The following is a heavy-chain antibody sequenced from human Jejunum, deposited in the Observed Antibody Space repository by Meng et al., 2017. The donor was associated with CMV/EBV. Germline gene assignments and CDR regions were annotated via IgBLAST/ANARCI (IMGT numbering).Heavy chain of an antibody. CDR1: FPFSNYY. CDR3: VRDILRVGITYYFDY. CDR2: ISGDGSDL. D-gene: IGHD3-22*01. J-gene: IGHJ4*02. V-gene: IGHV3-11*04. Sequence: FPFSNYYMSWIHLAPGKRLEWISYISGDGSDLFYGGSVRGRFTISRDNAKNSLYLQIDSLRVEDTAVYYCVRDILRVGITYYFDYWGQGTLVTVSS.